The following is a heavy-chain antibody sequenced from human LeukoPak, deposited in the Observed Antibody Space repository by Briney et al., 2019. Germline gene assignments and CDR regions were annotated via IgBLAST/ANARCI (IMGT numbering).Heavy chain of an antibody. D-gene: IGHD3-22*01. Sequence: PGGSLRLSCAASGFTFSSYAMNWVRQAPGKGLEWVSSISSSSSYIYYADSVKGRFTISRDNAKNSLYLQMNSLRAEDTAVYYCARDLTTYYYDSSGYFVDYWGQGTLVTVSS. J-gene: IGHJ4*02. V-gene: IGHV3-21*01. CDR3: ARDLTTYYYDSSGYFVDY. CDR1: GFTFSSYA. CDR2: ISSSSSYI.